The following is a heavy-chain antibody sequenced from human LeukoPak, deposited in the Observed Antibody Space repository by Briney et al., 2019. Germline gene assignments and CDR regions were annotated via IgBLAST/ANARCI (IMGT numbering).Heavy chain of an antibody. V-gene: IGHV3-23*01. CDR2: ISGSGGST. CDR3: AKARYYYGSGSYYTDY. D-gene: IGHD3-10*01. Sequence: GGSLRLSCAASGFTFSSYAMSWVRQAPGKGLEWVSAISGSGGSTYYADSVKGRFTISRDNSKNTLYLQMNSLRAEDTAVYYCAKARYYYGSGSYYTDYWGQGTLVTVSS. CDR1: GFTFSSYA. J-gene: IGHJ4*02.